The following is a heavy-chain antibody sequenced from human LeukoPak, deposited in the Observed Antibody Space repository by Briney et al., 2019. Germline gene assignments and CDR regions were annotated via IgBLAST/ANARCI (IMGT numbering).Heavy chain of an antibody. D-gene: IGHD4-17*01. J-gene: IGHJ5*02. CDR2: IYHSGST. Sequence: SETLSLTCSVSGYAISSGYYWGWIRQPPGKGLEWIGSIYHSGSTYYNPSLKSRVTISVDTSNNQSSLKLSSVTAADTAVYYCARVTDYGWFDPWGQGALVTVSS. V-gene: IGHV4-38-2*02. CDR1: GYAISSGYY. CDR3: ARVTDYGWFDP.